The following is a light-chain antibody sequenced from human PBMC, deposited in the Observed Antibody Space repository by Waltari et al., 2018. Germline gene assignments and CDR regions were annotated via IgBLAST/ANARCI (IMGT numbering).Light chain of an antibody. V-gene: IGLV2-11*01. CDR2: DVN. CDR3: CSYAGNYNWV. CDR1: TSDVGGYKL. J-gene: IGLJ3*02. Sequence: QSALPPPRSVSGSPGQSVTFSCTGTTSDVGGYKLVSWYQQHPGNAPKLMIYDVNQRPSGVPDRFSGSKSGNTASLTISGLQAEDEADYYCCSYAGNYNWVFGGGTKLTVL.